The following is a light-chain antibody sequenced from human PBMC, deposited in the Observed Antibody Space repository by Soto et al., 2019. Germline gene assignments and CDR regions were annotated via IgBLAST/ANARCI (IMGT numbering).Light chain of an antibody. CDR2: DAS. CDR1: QSVSSY. CDR3: QQRSNVPPFT. J-gene: IGKJ5*01. Sequence: EIVLTQSPATLSLSPGERATLSCRASQSVSSYLAWYQQKPGQAPRLLIYDASSRATGIPARFSGSGSGTDFTLNISSLQHEDFAVYCCQQRSNVPPFTFGQGTRLEIK. V-gene: IGKV3-11*01.